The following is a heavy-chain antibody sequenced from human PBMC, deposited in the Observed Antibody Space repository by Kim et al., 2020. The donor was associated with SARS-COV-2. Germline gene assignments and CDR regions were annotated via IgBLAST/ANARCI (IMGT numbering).Heavy chain of an antibody. V-gene: IGHV1-69*01. Sequence: KFQGRVTITADESTSTAYMELSSLRSEDTAVYYCASEGHMVRGVIIPFDYWGQGTLVTVSS. CDR3: ASEGHMVRGVIIPFDY. D-gene: IGHD3-10*01. J-gene: IGHJ4*02.